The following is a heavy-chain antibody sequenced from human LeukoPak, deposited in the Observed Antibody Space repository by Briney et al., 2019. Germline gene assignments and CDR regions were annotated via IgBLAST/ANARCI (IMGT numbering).Heavy chain of an antibody. CDR1: GFTFSSYE. D-gene: IGHD4-23*01. V-gene: IGHV3-48*03. CDR3: ARASGNSAEFDY. J-gene: IGHJ4*02. CDR2: ISSSGSTI. Sequence: TGGSLRLSCAASGFTFSSYEMNWVRQAPEKGLEWVSYISSSGSTIYYADSVKGRFTISRDNAKNSLYLQMNSLRAEDTAVYYCARASGNSAEFDYWGQGTLVTVSS.